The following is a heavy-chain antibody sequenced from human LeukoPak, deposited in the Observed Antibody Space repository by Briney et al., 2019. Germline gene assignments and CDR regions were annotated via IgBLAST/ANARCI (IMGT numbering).Heavy chain of an antibody. Sequence: GGSLRLSCAASGFTFSDYYMSWIRQAPGKGLEWVSYISSSSSTIYYADSVKGRFTISRDNAKNSLYLQMNSLRAEDTAVYYCARDSSSWYGSMDVWGQGTTVTVSS. J-gene: IGHJ6*02. V-gene: IGHV3-11*04. CDR2: ISSSSSTI. D-gene: IGHD6-13*01. CDR3: ARDSSSWYGSMDV. CDR1: GFTFSDYY.